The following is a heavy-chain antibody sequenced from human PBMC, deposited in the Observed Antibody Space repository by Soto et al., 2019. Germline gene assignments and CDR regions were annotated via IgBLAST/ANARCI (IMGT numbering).Heavy chain of an antibody. CDR1: GGTFSSYA. Sequence: QVQLVQSGAEVKKPGSSVKLSCKASGGTFSSYAISWVRQAPGQGLEWMGGIIPIVGTANYAQKLQGRVTMTADESTSTAYMELSSLRSEDTAVYYCASPGRSSWYVGNDYWGQGTLVTVSS. CDR2: IIPIVGTA. V-gene: IGHV1-69*01. CDR3: ASPGRSSWYVGNDY. D-gene: IGHD6-13*01. J-gene: IGHJ4*02.